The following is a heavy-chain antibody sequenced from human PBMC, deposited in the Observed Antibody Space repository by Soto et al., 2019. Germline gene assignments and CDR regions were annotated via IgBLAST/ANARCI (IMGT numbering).Heavy chain of an antibody. J-gene: IGHJ4*02. V-gene: IGHV3-30*03. CDR1: GFTVSSNY. D-gene: IGHD5-12*01. CDR3: AIGRDPYNYNY. CDR2: ISNDGNNQ. Sequence: SGGALRLSCAASGFTVSSNYMSWVRQAPGKGLEWVAGISNDGNNQNYADSVKGRLTISRDNSLSTLYLQMSSLRPDDTAVYYCAIGRDPYNYNYWGRGTLVTVSS.